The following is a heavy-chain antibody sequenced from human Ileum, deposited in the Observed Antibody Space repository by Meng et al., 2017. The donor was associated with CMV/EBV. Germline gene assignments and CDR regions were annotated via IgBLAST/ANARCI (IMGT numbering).Heavy chain of an antibody. Sequence: QVQPHQWGAGLLKPSETLSLTCAVYGESFSGYYWDWIRQSPGKGLEWIGQINQSGSTNYNPSLKSRVTISVDTSKNQFSLKLSSVTAADAAMYYCARGRRYLFYWSQGTLVTVSS. CDR3: ARGRRYLFY. CDR2: INQSGST. CDR1: GESFSGYY. J-gene: IGHJ4*02. D-gene: IGHD3-9*01. V-gene: IGHV4-34*01.